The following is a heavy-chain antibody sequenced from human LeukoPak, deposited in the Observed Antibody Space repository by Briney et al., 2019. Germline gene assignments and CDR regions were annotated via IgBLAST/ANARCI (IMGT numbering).Heavy chain of an antibody. CDR1: GGTFSSYA. CDR3: ARDKSGDTAFYYYYMDV. J-gene: IGHJ6*03. Sequence: SVKLSCKASGGTFSSYAISWVRLAHGQGLELMGRIIPIFGTANYAQKFQGRVTITADKSTSTAYMELSSLRSEDTAVYYCARDKSGDTAFYYYYMDVWGKGTTVTVSS. CDR2: IIPIFGTA. V-gene: IGHV1-69*06. D-gene: IGHD5-18*01.